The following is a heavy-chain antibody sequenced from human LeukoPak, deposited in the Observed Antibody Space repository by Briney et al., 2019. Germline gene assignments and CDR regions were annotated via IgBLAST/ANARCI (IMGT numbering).Heavy chain of an antibody. Sequence: GGSLRLSCAASGFTVSSNYMSWVRQAPGKGLEWVSVIYSGGSTYYADSVKGRFTISRDNAKNSLYLQMNSLRAEDTAVYYCARDRSPSDWFDPWGQGTLVTVSS. V-gene: IGHV3-66*01. CDR2: IYSGGST. J-gene: IGHJ5*02. CDR3: ARDRSPSDWFDP. CDR1: GFTVSSNY. D-gene: IGHD2-21*01.